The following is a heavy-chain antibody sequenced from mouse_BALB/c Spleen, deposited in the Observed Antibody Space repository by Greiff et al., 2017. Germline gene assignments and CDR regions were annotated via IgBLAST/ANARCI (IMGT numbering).Heavy chain of an antibody. Sequence: EVKLMESGGGLVKPGGSLKLSCAASGFTFSSYTMSWVRQTPEKRLEWVATISGGGSYTYYPDSVKGRFTISRDNAKNTLYLQMSSLKSEDTAMYYCTRGDYFDYWGQGTTLTVSS. V-gene: IGHV5-6-4*01. J-gene: IGHJ2*01. CDR3: TRGDYFDY. CDR2: ISGGGSYT. CDR1: GFTFSSYT.